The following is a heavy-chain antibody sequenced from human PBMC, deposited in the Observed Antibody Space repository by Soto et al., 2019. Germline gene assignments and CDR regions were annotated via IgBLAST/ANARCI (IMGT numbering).Heavy chain of an antibody. CDR1: GFTFSSHW. CDR3: ARDMRAVPWYGGVSSAFDM. D-gene: IGHD3-10*01. J-gene: IGHJ3*02. Sequence: GGSLRLSCAASGFTFSSHWIHWVRQAPGQGLVWVSRTETDGSTTYADFVKGRFTISRDNAKNTLYLQMNSLRAEDTAVYYCARDMRAVPWYGGVSSAFDMWGQGTMVTVSS. V-gene: IGHV3-74*01. CDR2: TETDGST.